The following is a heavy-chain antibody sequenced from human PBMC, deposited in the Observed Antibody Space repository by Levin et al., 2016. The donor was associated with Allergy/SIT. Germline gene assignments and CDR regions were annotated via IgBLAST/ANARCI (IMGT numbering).Heavy chain of an antibody. CDR2: INPSGGST. CDR3: ARVPQTQPLAGMDV. Sequence: WVRQAPGQGLEWMGIINPSGGSTSYAQKFQGRVTMTRDTSTSTVYMEVSSLRSEDTAVYYCARVPQTQPLAGMDVWGQGTTVTVSS. D-gene: IGHD5-18*01. V-gene: IGHV1-46*01. J-gene: IGHJ6*02.